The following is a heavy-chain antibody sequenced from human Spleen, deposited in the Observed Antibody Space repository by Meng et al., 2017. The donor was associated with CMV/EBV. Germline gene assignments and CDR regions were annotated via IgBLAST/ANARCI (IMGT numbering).Heavy chain of an antibody. CDR2: ITGDGSYT. D-gene: IGHD3-10*01. Sequence: GGSLRLSCAASGFTFSSYSMNWVRQAPGKGLEWVSSITGDGSYTHYANSVRGRFTISRDNARNSLYLQMNSLGAEDTAVYYCARDGYYGSGSYYRNYYYYGMDVWGQGTTVTVSS. J-gene: IGHJ6*02. CDR1: GFTFSSYS. CDR3: ARDGYYGSGSYYRNYYYYGMDV. V-gene: IGHV3-21*01.